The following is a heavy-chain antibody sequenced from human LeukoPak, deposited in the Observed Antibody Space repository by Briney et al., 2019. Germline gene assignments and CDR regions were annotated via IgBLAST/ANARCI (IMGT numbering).Heavy chain of an antibody. V-gene: IGHV4-39*01. D-gene: IGHD3-10*01. CDR3: ARPRRHYYGSRGDDWFDP. CDR2: IYYSGST. CDR1: GGSISSSSYY. Sequence: SETLSLTCTVSGGSISSSSYYWGWIRQPPGKGPEWIGSIYYSGSTYYNPSLKSRVTISVGTSKNQFSLKLSSVTAADTAVYYCARPRRHYYGSRGDDWFDPWGQGTLVTVSS. J-gene: IGHJ5*02.